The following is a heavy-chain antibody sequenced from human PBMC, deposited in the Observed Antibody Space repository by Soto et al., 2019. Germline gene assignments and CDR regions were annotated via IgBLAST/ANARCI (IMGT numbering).Heavy chain of an antibody. D-gene: IGHD3-3*02. CDR1: GGAISSYY. J-gene: IGHJ6*02. CDR3: ARVAFSYFGMDV. V-gene: IGHV4-4*07. CDR2: VFSSGST. Sequence: SETLSLTCSVPGGAISSYYWSWVRQPAGKGLEWIGRVFSSGSTNYNASLKSRVTMSIDTSKNEVSLTLRSVTAADTAAYYCARVAFSYFGMDVWGPGTTVTVSS.